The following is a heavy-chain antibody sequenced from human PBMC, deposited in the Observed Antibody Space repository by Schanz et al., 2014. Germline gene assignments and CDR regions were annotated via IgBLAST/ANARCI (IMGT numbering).Heavy chain of an antibody. CDR3: AKGRGYSGYGIDS. CDR2: ISWNGGTK. CDR1: GFSFSDYG. Sequence: QVQLVESGGGVVQPGRSLRLSCAGSGFSFSDYGMHWVRQAPGKGLEWVSGISWNGGTKDYADSVKGRFTISRDNSKNTLYLQVNSMRTEDTAVYYCAKGRGYSGYGIDSWGQGTLVTVSS. J-gene: IGHJ4*02. D-gene: IGHD5-12*01. V-gene: IGHV3-NL1*01.